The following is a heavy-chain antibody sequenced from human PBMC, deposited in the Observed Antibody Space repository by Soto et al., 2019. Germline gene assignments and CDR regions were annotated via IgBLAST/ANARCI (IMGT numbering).Heavy chain of an antibody. V-gene: IGHV3-66*01. CDR1: GFSVSSNY. CDR3: ARDPLS. CDR2: TNSGGST. Sequence: GGSLRLSCAASGFSVSSNYMSWVRQAPGKGLEWVSVTNSGGSTDYADSVKGRFTISRDNSKNTLYLQMNSLRAEDTAVYYCARDPLSRGQGTLVTGSS. J-gene: IGHJ4*02.